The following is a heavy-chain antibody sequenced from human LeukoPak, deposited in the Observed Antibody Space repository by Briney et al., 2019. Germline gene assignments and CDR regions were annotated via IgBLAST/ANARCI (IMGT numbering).Heavy chain of an antibody. J-gene: IGHJ6*02. CDR3: AKAASSSWPSYYYGMDV. CDR2: MSGGGGST. V-gene: IGHV3-23*01. D-gene: IGHD6-13*01. CDR1: GFTFSSYG. Sequence: PGGSLRLSCAASGFTFSSYGMSWVRQAPGKGLEWVSVMSGGGGSTYDADSVKGRFTISRDNSKNTLYLQMNSLRVDDTAVYYCAKAASSSWPSYYYGMDVWGQGTTVTVSS.